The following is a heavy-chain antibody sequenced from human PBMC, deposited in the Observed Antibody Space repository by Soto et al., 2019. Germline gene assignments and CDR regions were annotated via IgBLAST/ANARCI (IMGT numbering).Heavy chain of an antibody. CDR2: IKRKIDGEAT. Sequence: EVQLVESGGGLVKPGGSLRLSCAASGFSFSNAWMNWVRQAPGKGLEWVGRIKRKIDGEATDYAGPVKGRFTVFRDDSKSALYLQMNSLKGDDTAVYYCTTGSVEGVWGQGTTGTVS. J-gene: IGHJ6*02. D-gene: IGHD2-15*01. CDR1: GFSFSNAW. CDR3: TTGSVEGV. V-gene: IGHV3-15*07.